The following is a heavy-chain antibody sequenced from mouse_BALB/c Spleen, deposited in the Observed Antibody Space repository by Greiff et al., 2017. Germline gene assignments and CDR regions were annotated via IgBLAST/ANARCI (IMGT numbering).Heavy chain of an antibody. D-gene: IGHD2-2*01. Sequence: EVNLVESGGDLVKPGGSLKLSCAASGFTFSSYGMSWVRQTPDKRLEWVATISSGGSYTYYPDSVKGRFTISRDNAKSTLYLQMSSLKSEDTAMYYCAREGYDGGYWYFDVWGAGTTVTVSS. V-gene: IGHV5-6*01. J-gene: IGHJ1*01. CDR3: AREGYDGGYWYFDV. CDR1: GFTFSSYG. CDR2: ISSGGSYT.